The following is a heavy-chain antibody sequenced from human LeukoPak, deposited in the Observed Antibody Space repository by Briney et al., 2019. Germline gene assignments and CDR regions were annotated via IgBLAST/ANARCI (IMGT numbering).Heavy chain of an antibody. D-gene: IGHD1-7*01. CDR3: ATDLNWNYDFDY. CDR2: FDPEDGET. J-gene: IGHJ4*02. V-gene: IGHV1-24*01. CDR1: GYTLTELS. Sequence: ASVKVSCKVSGYTLTELSMHWVRQAPGKGLEWMGGFDPEDGETIYAQKFQGRVTMTEDTSTDTAYMELSSLRSEDTAVYYCATDLNWNYDFDYWGQGTLVTVSS.